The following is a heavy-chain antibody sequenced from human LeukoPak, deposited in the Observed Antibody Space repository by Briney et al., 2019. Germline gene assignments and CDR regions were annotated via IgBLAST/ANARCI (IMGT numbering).Heavy chain of an antibody. CDR3: ARLDGYSSSWYVNY. CDR1: GGSISSYY. D-gene: IGHD6-13*01. CDR2: IYYTGST. J-gene: IGHJ4*02. Sequence: SETLSLTCTVSGGSISSYYWSGIRQPPGKGLEWIGYIYYTGSTNYNPSLRSRVTISVDTSKNQFSLKLSSVTAADTAVYYCARLDGYSSSWYVNYWGQGSLVTVSS. V-gene: IGHV4-59*01.